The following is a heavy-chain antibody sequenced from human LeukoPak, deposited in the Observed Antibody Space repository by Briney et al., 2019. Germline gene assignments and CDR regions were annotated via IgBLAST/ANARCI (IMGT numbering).Heavy chain of an antibody. J-gene: IGHJ5*02. Sequence: PGGSLRLSCAASGFTFSSYAMSWVRQAPGKGLEWVSAISGSGGSTYYADSVKGRFTISRDNSKNTLYLQMNSLRAEDTAVYYCAKVPARITIFGVARSDPWGQGTLVTVSS. CDR1: GFTFSSYA. D-gene: IGHD3-3*01. CDR3: AKVPARITIFGVARSDP. V-gene: IGHV3-23*01. CDR2: ISGSGGST.